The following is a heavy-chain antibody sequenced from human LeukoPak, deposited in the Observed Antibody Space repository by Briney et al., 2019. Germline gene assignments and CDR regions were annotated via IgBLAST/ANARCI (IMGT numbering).Heavy chain of an antibody. J-gene: IGHJ4*02. CDR1: GFNFNSKW. CDR2: INQDGSEK. V-gene: IGHV3-7*01. CDR3: ADPPSDF. Sequence: GGSLRLSCATSGFNFNSKWVTWVCQAPGKGLEWVANINQDGSEKYHGDSVKGRFTISRDNAKSSLFLGMSSLRAEDTAVYYCADPPSDFWGQGTLVAVSS.